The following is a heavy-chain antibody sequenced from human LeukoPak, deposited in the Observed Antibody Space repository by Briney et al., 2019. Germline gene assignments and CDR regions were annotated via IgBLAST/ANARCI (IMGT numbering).Heavy chain of an antibody. Sequence: KTSETLSLTCTVSGGSINTPNYYWGWIRQTPGKGLEWIGNIFYSGGTYYSPSLTSRVTISRDTSKNRFSLKLSSVTAADTAVYYCARHDPRYSGYDSAAPFDYWGQGTLVTVSS. D-gene: IGHD5-12*01. CDR3: ARHDPRYSGYDSAAPFDY. CDR1: GGSINTPNYY. J-gene: IGHJ4*02. CDR2: IFYSGGT. V-gene: IGHV4-39*01.